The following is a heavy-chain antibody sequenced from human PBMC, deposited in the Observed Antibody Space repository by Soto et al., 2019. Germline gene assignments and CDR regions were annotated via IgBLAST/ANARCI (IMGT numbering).Heavy chain of an antibody. CDR1: GFTFSSYA. D-gene: IGHD3-22*01. CDR3: ARVGADSSGYYTFDY. CDR2: ISYDGSNK. J-gene: IGHJ4*02. V-gene: IGHV3-30-3*01. Sequence: GGSLRLSCAASGFTFSSYAMHWVRQAPGKGLEWVAVISYDGSNKYYADSVKGRFTISRDNSKNTLYLQMKSLRAEDTAVYYCARVGADSSGYYTFDYWGQGTLVTVSS.